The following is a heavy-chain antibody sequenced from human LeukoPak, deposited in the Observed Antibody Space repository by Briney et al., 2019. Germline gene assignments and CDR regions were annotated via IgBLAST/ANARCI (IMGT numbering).Heavy chain of an antibody. J-gene: IGHJ5*02. CDR2: INSDGSST. V-gene: IGHV3-74*01. Sequence: GGSLRLSCAASGFTFSSYWMHWVRQAPGKGLVWVSRINSDGSSTSYADSVKGRFTISRDNAKNTLYLQMNSLRAEDTAVYYCASQIQLWYRHNWFDPWGQGTLVTVSS. CDR3: ASQIQLWYRHNWFDP. CDR1: GFTFSSYW. D-gene: IGHD5-18*01.